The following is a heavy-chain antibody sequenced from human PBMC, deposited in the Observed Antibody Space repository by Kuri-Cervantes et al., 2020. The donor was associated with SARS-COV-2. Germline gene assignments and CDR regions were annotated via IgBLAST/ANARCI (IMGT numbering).Heavy chain of an antibody. CDR1: GYSISSGYY. D-gene: IGHD3-22*01. CDR2: INHSGST. V-gene: IGHV4-34*01. CDR3: ARRGYYYDSRYY. Sequence: ESLKISCAVSGYSISSGYYWSWIRQPPGKGLEWIGEINHSGSTNYNPSLKSRVTISVDTSKNQFSLKLSSVTAADTAVYYCARRGYYYDSRYYWGQGTLVTVSS. J-gene: IGHJ4*02.